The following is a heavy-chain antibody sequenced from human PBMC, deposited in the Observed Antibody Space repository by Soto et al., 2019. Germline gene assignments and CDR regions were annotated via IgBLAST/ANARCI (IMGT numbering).Heavy chain of an antibody. CDR3: ARDLRVTRYALDV. V-gene: IGHV1-18*01. Sequence: GASVKVSCKASGYTFTSYGITWVRQAPGQGLEWMGYISTYNGNTNYAQILQGRVTMTTDRSTSTAYIELRSLRSDDTAVYYCARDLRVTRYALDVWGQGTTVTVSS. D-gene: IGHD4-4*01. CDR1: GYTFTSYG. J-gene: IGHJ6*02. CDR2: ISTYNGNT.